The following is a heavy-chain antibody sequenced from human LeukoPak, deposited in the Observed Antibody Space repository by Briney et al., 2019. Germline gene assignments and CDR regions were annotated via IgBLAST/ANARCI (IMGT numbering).Heavy chain of an antibody. CDR1: GFNFNTYG. J-gene: IGHJ4*02. Sequence: PGGSLRLSCEASGFNFNTYGMSWVRQALGKGLEWVSAIGSSGGSTFYSDPVRGRFIISRDNSKNTLYLQMNSLRAEDTALYYCAKLPWQWLAPCDYWGQGTLVTVSS. CDR2: IGSSGGST. CDR3: AKLPWQWLAPCDY. V-gene: IGHV3-23*01. D-gene: IGHD6-19*01.